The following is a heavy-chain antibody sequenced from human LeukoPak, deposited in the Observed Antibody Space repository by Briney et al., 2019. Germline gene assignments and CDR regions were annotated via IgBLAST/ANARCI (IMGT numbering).Heavy chain of an antibody. J-gene: IGHJ6*03. Sequence: GGSLRLSCAASGFTFSSYAMSWVRQAPGKGLEWVSAISNSGVSTNYADSVKGRFTISRDNSKNTLYLQMNSLRAEDTAVYYCAKDTVTFPIHYYYMDVWGKGTTVTVSS. V-gene: IGHV3-23*01. CDR2: ISNSGVST. CDR3: AKDTVTFPIHYYYMDV. D-gene: IGHD4-17*01. CDR1: GFTFSSYA.